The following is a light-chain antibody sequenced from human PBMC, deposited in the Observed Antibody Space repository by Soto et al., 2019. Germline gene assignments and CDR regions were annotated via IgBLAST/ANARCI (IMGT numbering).Light chain of an antibody. V-gene: IGLV2-14*03. CDR3: NSYRSSSTLV. CDR1: SSDGGAYNY. CDR2: DVS. Sequence: QSVLTNAAYVSGSPGQSVTIARAGSSSDGGAYNYVSWYQHHPGKAPKLMIYDVSNRPSGVSNRFSGSKSGNTASLTISGLQAEDEADYYCNSYRSSSTLVFGGGTQLTGL. J-gene: IGLJ2*01.